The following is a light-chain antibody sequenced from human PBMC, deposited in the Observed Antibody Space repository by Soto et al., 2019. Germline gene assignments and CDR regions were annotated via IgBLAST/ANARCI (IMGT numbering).Light chain of an antibody. CDR1: SSDVGGYNY. J-gene: IGLJ1*01. Sequence: QSALTQPASVSGSPGQSITISCTGTSSDVGGYNYVSWYQQHPGKAPKLMIYDVSNRPSGVSNRFSGSKSGNTASLTISGLQAEDEADYYCHSYTRSSTYVFGTGTKVTVL. CDR3: HSYTRSSTYV. V-gene: IGLV2-14*01. CDR2: DVS.